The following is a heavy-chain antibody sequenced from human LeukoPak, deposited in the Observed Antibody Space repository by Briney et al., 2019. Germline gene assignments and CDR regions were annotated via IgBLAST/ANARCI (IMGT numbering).Heavy chain of an antibody. Sequence: GGSLRLSCAAPGFNFSRYNMNWVRQAPGKGVEFISSISSSSTYIYYPDSVQARCTISRHNAKNSLSLQMNSLRAEDTAVYFCAREMYGYYGFDYWGQGTLVTVSS. D-gene: IGHD4-17*01. V-gene: IGHV3-21*01. CDR3: AREMYGYYGFDY. CDR1: GFNFSRYN. J-gene: IGHJ4*02. CDR2: ISSSSTYI.